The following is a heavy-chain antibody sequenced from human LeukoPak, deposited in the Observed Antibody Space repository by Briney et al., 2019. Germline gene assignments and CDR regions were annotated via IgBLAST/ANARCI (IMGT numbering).Heavy chain of an antibody. V-gene: IGHV3-23*01. D-gene: IGHD4-17*01. CDR1: GFTISDYG. J-gene: IGHJ3*01. CDR3: GRDPNGDYLGAFEF. Sequence: GRSLGLSRAASGFTISDYGLVCVRQAPGKGLEWVSGSRSGGAYNFYADAVKGRFTISRDNSKNTLYLQMNSLRADGTAVYYCGRDPNGDYLGAFEFWGHGTTVIVSS. CDR2: SRSGGAYN.